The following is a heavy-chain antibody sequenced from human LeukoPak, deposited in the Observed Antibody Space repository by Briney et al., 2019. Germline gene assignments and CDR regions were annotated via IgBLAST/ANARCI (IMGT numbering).Heavy chain of an antibody. D-gene: IGHD3-22*01. CDR1: GGSFSSYY. V-gene: IGHV4-59*08. CDR3: ARHGPPIYDSSGYFPGAFDI. J-gene: IGHJ3*02. Sequence: SETLSLTCTVSGGSFSSYYWSWIRQPPGKGLEWIGYIYYSGSTNYNPSLKSRVTISVDTSKNQFSLKLSSATAADTAVYYCARHGPPIYDSSGYFPGAFDIWGQGTMVTVSS. CDR2: IYYSGST.